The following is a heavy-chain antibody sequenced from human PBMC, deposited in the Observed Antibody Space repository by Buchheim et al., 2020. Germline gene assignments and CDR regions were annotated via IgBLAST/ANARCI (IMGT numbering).Heavy chain of an antibody. J-gene: IGHJ4*02. D-gene: IGHD2-15*01. CDR1: GYTFTNFY. CDR3: ARPLYCSGGSCWNYFDY. CDR2: INPSGGTT. V-gene: IGHV1-46*01. Sequence: QVYLVQSGAEVKKPGASVKVSCKTSGYTFTNFYLHWVRQAPGQGLEWMGLINPSGGTTSYAQKFQGRVTVTRDTSTSTVHMELSSLRSEDTAVYYCARPLYCSGGSCWNYFDYWGQGTL.